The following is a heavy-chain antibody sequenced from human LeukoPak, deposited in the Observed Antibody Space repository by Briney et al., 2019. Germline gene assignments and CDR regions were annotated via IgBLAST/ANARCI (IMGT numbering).Heavy chain of an antibody. Sequence: SETLSLTCTVSGGSISSSSYYWGWIRQPPGKGLEGIGSIYYSGGSYYNPSLKSRVTISVDTSKNQFSLKLSSVTAADTAVYYCAWYDYVWGSYALWGQGTLVTVSS. CDR2: IYYSGGS. CDR1: GGSISSSSYY. CDR3: AWYDYVWGSYAL. J-gene: IGHJ4*02. D-gene: IGHD3-16*01. V-gene: IGHV4-39*07.